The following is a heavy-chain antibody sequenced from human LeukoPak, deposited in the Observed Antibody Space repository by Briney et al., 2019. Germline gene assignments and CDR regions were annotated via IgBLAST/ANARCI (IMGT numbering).Heavy chain of an antibody. CDR2: INHSGGT. CDR1: GGSFGGYY. CDR3: ARGLFDYDILTGYPPPDAFDI. V-gene: IGHV4-34*01. Sequence: SETLSLTCAVYGGSFGGYYWSWIRQPPGKGLEWIGEINHSGGTNYNPSLKSRATISVDTSKNQFSLKLSSVTAADTAVYYCARGLFDYDILTGYPPPDAFDIWGQGTMVTVSS. D-gene: IGHD3-9*01. J-gene: IGHJ3*02.